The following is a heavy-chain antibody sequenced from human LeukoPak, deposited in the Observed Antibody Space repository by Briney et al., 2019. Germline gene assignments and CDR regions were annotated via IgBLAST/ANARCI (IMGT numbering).Heavy chain of an antibody. Sequence: ASVKVSCKASGYTFTGYYMHWVRQAPGQGLEWMGWINPNSGGTNYAQKFQGRVTMTRDTSISTAYMELSRLRSDDTAVYYCASLPSITGTTGGVGYYYYGMDVWGQGTTVTVSS. CDR1: GYTFTGYY. D-gene: IGHD1-7*01. V-gene: IGHV1-2*02. CDR2: INPNSGGT. J-gene: IGHJ6*02. CDR3: ASLPSITGTTGGVGYYYYGMDV.